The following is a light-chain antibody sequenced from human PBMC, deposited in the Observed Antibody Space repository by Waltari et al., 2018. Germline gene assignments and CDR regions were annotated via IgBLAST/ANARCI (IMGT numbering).Light chain of an antibody. V-gene: IGKV3D-15*01. CDR3: QQYNNWPPWT. CDR2: GAS. CDR1: QNINSN. Sequence: EIEMTQSPATLSVSPGEGATLSCRASQNINSNLAWYQQQPGQTPRLLIYGASTRAIGIPARFSGSGSGTEFTLTISSLQSEDFALYYCQQYNNWPPWTFGQGTKVEIK. J-gene: IGKJ1*01.